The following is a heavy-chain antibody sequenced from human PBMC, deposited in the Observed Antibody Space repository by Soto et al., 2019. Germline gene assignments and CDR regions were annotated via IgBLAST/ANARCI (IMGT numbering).Heavy chain of an antibody. Sequence: HPGGSLRLSCAASGFTFSSYWMSWVRQAPGKGLEWVANIKQDGSEKYYVDSVKGRFTISRDNAKNSLYLQMNSLRAEDTAVYYCARGITGTTSLFSPVRRSLYYFDYWGQGTLVTVSS. CDR1: GFTFSSYW. CDR3: ARGITGTTSLFSPVRRSLYYFDY. D-gene: IGHD1-7*01. J-gene: IGHJ4*02. V-gene: IGHV3-7*01. CDR2: IKQDGSEK.